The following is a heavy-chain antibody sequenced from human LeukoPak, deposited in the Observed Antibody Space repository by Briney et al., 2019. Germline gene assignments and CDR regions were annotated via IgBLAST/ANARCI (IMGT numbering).Heavy chain of an antibody. CDR2: IYYSGST. J-gene: IGHJ4*02. CDR1: GGSISSGGYY. V-gene: IGHV4-31*03. D-gene: IGHD1-26*01. Sequence: SETLSLTCTVSGGSISSGGYYWSWIRQHPGKGLEWIGYIYYSGSTYYNPSLKSRVTISVDTSKNQFSLKLSSVTAADTAVYYCARDRTSGPLDYWGQGTLVTVSS. CDR3: ARDRTSGPLDY.